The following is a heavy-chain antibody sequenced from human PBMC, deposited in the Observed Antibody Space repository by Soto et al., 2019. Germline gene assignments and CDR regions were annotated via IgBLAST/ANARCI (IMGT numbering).Heavy chain of an antibody. V-gene: IGHV1-69*01. D-gene: IGHD2-2*02. CDR3: ARSSIVVVPAAIGPGYSSSWYDRNAFDI. Sequence: QVQLVQSGAEVKKPGASVKVSCKASGGTFSSYAISWVRQAPGQGLEWMGGIIPIFGTANYAQKFQGRVTITADESTSTAYMELSSLRSEDTAVYYCARSSIVVVPAAIGPGYSSSWYDRNAFDIWGQGTMFTVSS. J-gene: IGHJ3*02. CDR2: IIPIFGTA. CDR1: GGTFSSYA.